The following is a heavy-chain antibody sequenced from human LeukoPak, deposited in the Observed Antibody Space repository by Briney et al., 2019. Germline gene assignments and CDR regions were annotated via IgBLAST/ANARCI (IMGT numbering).Heavy chain of an antibody. D-gene: IGHD2-2*01. CDR2: IYTSGST. CDR1: GGSVSSGSYY. J-gene: IGHJ5*02. V-gene: IGHV4-61*02. CDR3: AREGRYCSSTSCYWGTGLYNWFDP. Sequence: PSETLSLTCTVSGGSVSSGSYYWSWIRQPAGKGLEWIGRIYTSGSTNYNPSLKSRVTISVDTSKNQFSLKPSSVTAADTAVYYCAREGRYCSSTSCYWGTGLYNWFDPWGQGTLVTVTS.